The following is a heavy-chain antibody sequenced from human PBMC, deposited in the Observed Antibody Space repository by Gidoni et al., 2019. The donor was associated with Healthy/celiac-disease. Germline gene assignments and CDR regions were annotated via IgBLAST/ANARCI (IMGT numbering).Heavy chain of an antibody. CDR3: ARDPFNYYGSGSSLDY. J-gene: IGHJ4*02. CDR1: GGTFSSYA. Sequence: QVQLVQSGAEVKKPGSSVKVSCKASGGTFSSYAISWVRQAPGQGLEWMGGIIPIFGTANYAQKFQGRVTITADKSTSTAYMELSSLRSEDTAVYYCARDPFNYYGSGSSLDYWGQGTLVTVSS. V-gene: IGHV1-69*06. D-gene: IGHD3-10*01. CDR2: IIPIFGTA.